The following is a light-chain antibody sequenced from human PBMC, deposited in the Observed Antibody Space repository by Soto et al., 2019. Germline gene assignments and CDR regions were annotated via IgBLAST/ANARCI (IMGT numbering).Light chain of an antibody. J-gene: IGLJ1*01. CDR2: EVS. V-gene: IGLV2-14*01. CDR1: SIDVGGYNY. CDR3: SSYTSSSTRV. Sequence: QSALTQPASVSGSPGQSITISCTGTSIDVGGYNYVSWYQHHPGKAPQLIIYEVSNRPSGVSNRFSGSKSGDTASLTISGLQSEDEADYYCSSYTSSSTRVFGTGTKISVL.